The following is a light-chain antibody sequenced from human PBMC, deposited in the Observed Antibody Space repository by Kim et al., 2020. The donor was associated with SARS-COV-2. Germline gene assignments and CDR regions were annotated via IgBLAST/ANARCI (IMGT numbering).Light chain of an antibody. V-gene: IGKV3-20*01. J-gene: IGKJ4*01. Sequence: SPGEIATLYCRASQSVSSSYLAWYRQKPGQVPRLLIYEASSRATGIPDRFSGSESGTDFTLTISRLEPEDFAVYYCHQYATPPLTFGGGTKVDIK. CDR1: QSVSSSY. CDR2: EAS. CDR3: HQYATPPLT.